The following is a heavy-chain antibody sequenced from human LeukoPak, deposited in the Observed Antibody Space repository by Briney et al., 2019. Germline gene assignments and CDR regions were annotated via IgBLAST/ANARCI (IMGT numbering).Heavy chain of an antibody. Sequence: GGSLRLSCAASGFTFDDYAMHWVRQAPGKGLEWVSLIIGDGGPTYYADSVKGRFTISRDNSKNSLYLQMNSLRTEDTALYYCSKGPYNWNYQIGYYFDSWGQGTLVTVSS. V-gene: IGHV3-43*02. CDR1: GFTFDDYA. CDR2: IIGDGGPT. CDR3: SKGPYNWNYQIGYYFDS. D-gene: IGHD1-7*01. J-gene: IGHJ4*02.